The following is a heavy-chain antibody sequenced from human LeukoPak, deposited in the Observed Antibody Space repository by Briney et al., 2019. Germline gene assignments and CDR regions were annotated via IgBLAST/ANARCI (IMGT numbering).Heavy chain of an antibody. V-gene: IGHV4-39*01. CDR1: GDSISSSSYY. D-gene: IGHD5-12*01. CDR2: IYYSGST. Sequence: PSETLSLTCTVSGDSISSSSYYWGGIGQPPGRGREGMGSIYYSGSTYSNPSLKSRVTISVDTSKNQFSLKLNSVTAADTAVYYCARPWLLEAVIDYWGQGTLVTVSS. CDR3: ARPWLLEAVIDY. J-gene: IGHJ4*02.